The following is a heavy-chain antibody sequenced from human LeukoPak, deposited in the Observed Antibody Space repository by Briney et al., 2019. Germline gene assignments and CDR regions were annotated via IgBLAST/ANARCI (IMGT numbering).Heavy chain of an antibody. CDR1: GFTFDDYA. J-gene: IGHJ4*02. CDR3: AKDISGGYDSSGPFDY. CDR2: ISGDGGST. D-gene: IGHD3-22*01. V-gene: IGHV3-43*02. Sequence: GGSLRLSCAASGFTFDDYAMHWVRQAPGKGLDWVSLISGDGGSTYYADSVKGRFTISRDNSKNSLYLQMNSLRTEDTALYYCAKDISGGYDSSGPFDYWGQGTLVTVSS.